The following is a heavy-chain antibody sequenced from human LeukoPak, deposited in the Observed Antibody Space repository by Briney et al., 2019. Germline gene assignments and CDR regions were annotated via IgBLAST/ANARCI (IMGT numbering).Heavy chain of an antibody. CDR2: NKSKTDGGTT. V-gene: IGHV3-15*07. J-gene: IGHJ4*02. Sequence: GGSLRLSCAASGFTFSNAWTNWVRQAPGKGLEWVGRNKSKTDGGTTDYAAPVKGRFTISRDDSKNTLYLQMNSLKTEDTAVYYCTTQIAYWGQGTLVTVSS. CDR1: GFTFSNAW. CDR3: TTQIAY.